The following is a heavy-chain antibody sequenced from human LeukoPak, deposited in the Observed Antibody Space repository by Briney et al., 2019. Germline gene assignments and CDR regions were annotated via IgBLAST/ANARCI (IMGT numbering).Heavy chain of an antibody. CDR3: ARGDYYLGFAFDY. Sequence: SETLSLTCTVSGGSISSSSYYWGWIRQPPGKGLVWIGSIYYIGSTYYNPSLKSRVTISVDTSKNQFSLKLSSVTAADTAVYYCARGDYYLGFAFDYWGQGTLVTVSS. CDR2: IYYIGST. CDR1: GGSISSSSYY. V-gene: IGHV4-39*07. J-gene: IGHJ4*02. D-gene: IGHD4-17*01.